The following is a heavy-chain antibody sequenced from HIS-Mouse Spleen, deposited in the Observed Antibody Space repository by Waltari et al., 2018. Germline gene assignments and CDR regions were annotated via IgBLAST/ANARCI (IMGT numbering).Heavy chain of an antibody. CDR1: GGSFSGYY. CDR3: ARGHLNGTTGKYFDY. Sequence: QVQLQQWGAGLLKPSETLSLTCAVYGGSFSGYYWSWIRQPPGKGLEWIGEINHKGSTNYNPSLKSRVTISVDTSKNQFSLKLSSVTAADTAVYYCARGHLNGTTGKYFDYWGQGTLVTVSS. D-gene: IGHD1-7*01. V-gene: IGHV4-34*01. J-gene: IGHJ4*02. CDR2: INHKGST.